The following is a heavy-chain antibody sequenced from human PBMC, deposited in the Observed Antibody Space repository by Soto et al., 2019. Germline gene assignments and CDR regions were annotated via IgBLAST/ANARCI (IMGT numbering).Heavy chain of an antibody. CDR3: ARMSGSIAVAGQYGMDV. V-gene: IGHV2-26*01. CDR1: GFSLSNARMG. D-gene: IGHD6-19*01. CDR2: IFSNDEK. J-gene: IGHJ6*02. Sequence: SGPTLVNPTETLTLTCTVSGFSLSNARMGVSWIRQPPGKALEWLAHIFSNDEKSYSTSLKSRLTISKDTSKSQVVLTMTNMDPVDTATYYCARMSGSIAVAGQYGMDVWGQGTTVTVSS.